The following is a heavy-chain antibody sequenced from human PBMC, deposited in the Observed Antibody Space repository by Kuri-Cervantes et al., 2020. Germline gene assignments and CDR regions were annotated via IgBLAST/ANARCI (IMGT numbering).Heavy chain of an antibody. CDR3: ARGIGSTTVTTRSAGCFDY. CDR2: ISYDGNNK. V-gene: IGHV3-30-3*01. Sequence: GESLKISCAASGFTFGSYALHWVRQAPGKGLEWVAIISYDGNNKFYADSVKGRFTISRDNAKNSLYLQMNSLRVEETALYYCARGIGSTTVTTRSAGCFDYWGQGTLVTVSS. J-gene: IGHJ4*02. D-gene: IGHD4-17*01. CDR1: GFTFGSYA.